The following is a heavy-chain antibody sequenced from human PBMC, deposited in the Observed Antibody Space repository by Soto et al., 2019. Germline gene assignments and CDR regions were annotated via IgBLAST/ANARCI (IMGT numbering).Heavy chain of an antibody. Sequence: PGGSLRLSCAASGFTFSSYAMSWVRQAPGKGLEWVSAISGSGGSTYYTDSVKGRFTISRDNSKNTLYLQMNSLRAEDTAVYYCAKNRRVSGPIEPYYFDYWGQGTLVTVSS. CDR2: ISGSGGST. D-gene: IGHD6-19*01. V-gene: IGHV3-23*01. CDR1: GFTFSSYA. CDR3: AKNRRVSGPIEPYYFDY. J-gene: IGHJ4*02.